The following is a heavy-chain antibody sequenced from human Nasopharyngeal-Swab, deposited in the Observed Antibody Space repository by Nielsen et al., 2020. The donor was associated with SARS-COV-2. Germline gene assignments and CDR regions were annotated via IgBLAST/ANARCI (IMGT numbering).Heavy chain of an antibody. V-gene: IGHV1-18*01. Sequence: ASVKVSCKASGYTFTSYGISWVRQAPGQGLEWMGWISAYNGNTNYAQKLQGRVTMTTDTSTSTAYMELRSLRSDDTAVYYCARAVSWSGELSHYYYYMDVWGKGTTVTVSS. CDR2: ISAYNGNT. CDR1: GYTFTSYG. D-gene: IGHD3-10*01. J-gene: IGHJ6*03. CDR3: ARAVSWSGELSHYYYYMDV.